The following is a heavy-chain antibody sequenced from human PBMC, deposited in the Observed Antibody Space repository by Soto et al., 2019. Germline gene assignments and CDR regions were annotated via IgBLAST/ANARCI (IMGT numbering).Heavy chain of an antibody. V-gene: IGHV1-69*13. CDR1: GGTFSSYA. CDR2: IIPIFGTA. Sequence: GASVKVSCKASGGTFSSYAISWVRQAPGQGLEWMGGIIPIFGTANYAQKFQGRVTITADESTSTAYMELSSLRSEDTAVYYCARAKYYYDSSGYNDAFDIWGQGTMVTVSS. J-gene: IGHJ3*02. D-gene: IGHD3-22*01. CDR3: ARAKYYYDSSGYNDAFDI.